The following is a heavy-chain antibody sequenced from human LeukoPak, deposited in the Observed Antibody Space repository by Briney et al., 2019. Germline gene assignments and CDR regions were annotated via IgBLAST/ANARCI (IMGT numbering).Heavy chain of an antibody. Sequence: GASVKVSCKVSGYTLTELSIHWVRQAPGKGLDWMGGFDPEDAEPIYAEKFHDRVTMTEDPSTDTAYLELSSLTSEDTAVYYCATEGQWLLLHYFDSWGQGTLVTVSS. J-gene: IGHJ4*02. V-gene: IGHV1-24*01. CDR3: ATEGQWLLLHYFDS. D-gene: IGHD6-19*01. CDR1: GYTLTELS. CDR2: FDPEDAEP.